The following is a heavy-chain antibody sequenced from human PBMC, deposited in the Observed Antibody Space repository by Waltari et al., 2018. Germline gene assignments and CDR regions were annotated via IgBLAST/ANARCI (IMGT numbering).Heavy chain of an antibody. CDR1: GFTFSRYW. V-gene: IGHV3-74*01. CDR2: INSDGSST. J-gene: IGHJ6*02. Sequence: EEQLVESGGGLAQPGESLRLSCAASGFTFSRYWMDWVRQAAGKGLVWVSRINSDGSSTTYADSVKGRFTISRDNAKNTLYVQMNRLRAEDTAVYYCARVATKTYSSPVPERPYYYGMDVWGQGTTVTVSS. D-gene: IGHD3-22*01. CDR3: ARVATKTYSSPVPERPYYYGMDV.